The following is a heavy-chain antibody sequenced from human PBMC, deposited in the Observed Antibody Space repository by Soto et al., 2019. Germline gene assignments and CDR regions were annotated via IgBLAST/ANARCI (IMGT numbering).Heavy chain of an antibody. Sequence: ASVKVSCKASGYTFTSYGISWVRQAPGQGLEWMGGIRAYNANTNYAQKLQVRVTMTTDTSTSTAYMELRSLRSNNTAVYYCGRDLASRSYLPSPSYGRDAWAKGPRSPSP. CDR2: IRAYNANT. D-gene: IGHD1-26*01. V-gene: IGHV1-18*04. J-gene: IGHJ6*02. CDR1: GYTFTSYG. CDR3: GRDLASRSYLPSPSYGRDA.